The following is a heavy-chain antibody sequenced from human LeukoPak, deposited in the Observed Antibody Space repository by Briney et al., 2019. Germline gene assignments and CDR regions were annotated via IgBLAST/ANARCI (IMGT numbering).Heavy chain of an antibody. CDR3: AREYGSGSYDY. CDR2: INSDGSST. CDR1: GFTFSRHW. Sequence: GGSLRLSCAASGFTFSRHWMHWVRQAPGKGLVWVSRINSDGSSTSYADSVKGRFTISTDNAKNMLYLQMNSLRVEDTAVYYCAREYGSGSYDYWGQGTLVTVSS. D-gene: IGHD3-10*01. V-gene: IGHV3-74*01. J-gene: IGHJ4*02.